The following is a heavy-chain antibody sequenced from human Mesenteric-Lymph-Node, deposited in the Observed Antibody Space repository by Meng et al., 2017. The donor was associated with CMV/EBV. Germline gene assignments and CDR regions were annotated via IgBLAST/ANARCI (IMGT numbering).Heavy chain of an antibody. V-gene: IGHV4-59*01. J-gene: IGHJ4*02. CDR3: ARHYDSSGYYLEY. Sequence: SETLSLTCTVSGGSIRNYYWSWIRQPPGKGLEWIGFISNTGSTNYNPSLKSRVTISVDRSKNQFSLKLSSVTAADTAVYYCARHYDSSGYYLEYWGQGTQVTVSS. CDR2: ISNTGST. D-gene: IGHD3-22*01. CDR1: GGSIRNYY.